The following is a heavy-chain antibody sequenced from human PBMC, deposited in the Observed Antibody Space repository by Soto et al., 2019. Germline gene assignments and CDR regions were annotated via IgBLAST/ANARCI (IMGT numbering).Heavy chain of an antibody. V-gene: IGHV3-11*01. Sequence: QVQLVESGGGLVKPGGSLRLSCAASGFTFSDYYMSWIRQAPGKGLEWVSYISSGGTTIYYTDSVQGRFTISRDNAKNSLFLQMDSLRADDTAVYYCASPSGEVDYWGQGTLVTVSS. J-gene: IGHJ4*02. CDR2: ISSGGTTI. CDR1: GFTFSDYY. CDR3: ASPSGEVDY. D-gene: IGHD3-10*01.